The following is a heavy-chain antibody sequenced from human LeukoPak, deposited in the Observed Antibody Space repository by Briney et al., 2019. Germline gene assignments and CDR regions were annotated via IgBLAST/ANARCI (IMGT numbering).Heavy chain of an antibody. V-gene: IGHV4-38-2*02. CDR1: DSSINTAYY. D-gene: IGHD3-16*02. CDR2: IYHSGST. Sequence: PSETLSLTCTVSDSSINTAYYWGWIRQPPGKGLEWIGNIYHSGSTYYNPSLKSRVTISVDTSKNHFSLRLSSVTAADTAVYYCARGLMITFGGVIRGFDPWGQGTPVTVSS. CDR3: ARGLMITFGGVIRGFDP. J-gene: IGHJ5*02.